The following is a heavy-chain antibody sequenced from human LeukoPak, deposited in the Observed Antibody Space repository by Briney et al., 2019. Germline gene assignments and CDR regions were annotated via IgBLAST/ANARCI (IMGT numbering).Heavy chain of an antibody. CDR1: GGSISSTSYY. V-gene: IGHV4-39*07. CDR3: ARVIRDRYSSSWPYYYYYYIDV. Sequence: SETLSLTCTVSGGSISSTSYYWGWIRQPPGKGLEWIGSMYYSGITYYNPSLESRVTISVDTSKNQFSLKLSSVTAADTAVYYCARVIRDRYSSSWPYYYYYYIDVWGKGTTVTVSS. D-gene: IGHD6-13*01. CDR2: MYYSGIT. J-gene: IGHJ6*03.